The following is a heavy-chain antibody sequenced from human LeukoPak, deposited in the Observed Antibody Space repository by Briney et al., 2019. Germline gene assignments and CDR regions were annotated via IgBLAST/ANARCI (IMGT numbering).Heavy chain of an antibody. D-gene: IGHD5-24*01. V-gene: IGHV3-30*18. CDR1: RFTFSSYG. CDR2: ISYDGSNK. CDR3: AKDPGMATGDYFDY. J-gene: IGHJ4*02. Sequence: GGSLRLSCAASRFTFSSYGMHWVRQAPGKGLEWVAVISYDGSNKYYADSVKGRFTISRDNSKNTLYLQMNSLRAEDTAVYYCAKDPGMATGDYFDYWGQGTLVTVSS.